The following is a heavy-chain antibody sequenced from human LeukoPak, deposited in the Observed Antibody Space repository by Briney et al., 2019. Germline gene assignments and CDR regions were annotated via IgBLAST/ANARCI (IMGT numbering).Heavy chain of an antibody. Sequence: KTSETLSLTCTVSGGSISSSSYYWGWIRQPPGKGLEWIGSIYYSGSTYYNPSLKSRVTISVDTSKNQFSLKLSSVTAADTAVYYCARPNSANCSSTSCYPYFDYWGQGTLVTVSS. CDR1: GGSISSSSYY. V-gene: IGHV4-39*07. CDR3: ARPNSANCSSTSCYPYFDY. J-gene: IGHJ4*02. D-gene: IGHD2-2*01. CDR2: IYYSGST.